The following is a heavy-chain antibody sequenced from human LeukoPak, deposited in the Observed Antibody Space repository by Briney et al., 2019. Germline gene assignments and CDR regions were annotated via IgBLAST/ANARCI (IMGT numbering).Heavy chain of an antibody. CDR3: AREKVNYGDYVNPNDY. J-gene: IGHJ4*02. Sequence: AASVKVSCKASGYTFTSYGISWVRQAPGQGLEWMGWINPNSGDTNYAQKFQGRVTMTRDTSISTAYMELSRLRSDDTAVYHCAREKVNYGDYVNPNDYWGQGTLVTVSS. D-gene: IGHD4-17*01. CDR2: INPNSGDT. CDR1: GYTFTSYG. V-gene: IGHV1-2*02.